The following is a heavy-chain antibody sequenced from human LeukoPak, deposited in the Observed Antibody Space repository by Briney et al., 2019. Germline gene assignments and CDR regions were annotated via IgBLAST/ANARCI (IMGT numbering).Heavy chain of an antibody. CDR3: ARGIVVVVAANDLIDY. CDR2: ISYDGSNK. CDR1: GFTFSSYA. Sequence: GGSLRLSCAASGFTFSSYAMHWVRQAPGKGLEWVAVISYDGSNKYYADSVKGRSTISRDNSKNTLYLQMNSLRAEDTAVYYCARGIVVVVAANDLIDYWGQGTLVTVSS. J-gene: IGHJ4*02. V-gene: IGHV3-30*04. D-gene: IGHD2-15*01.